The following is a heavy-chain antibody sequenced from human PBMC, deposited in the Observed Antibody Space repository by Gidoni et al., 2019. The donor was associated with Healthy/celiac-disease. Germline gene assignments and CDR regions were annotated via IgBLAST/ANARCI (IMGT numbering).Heavy chain of an antibody. Sequence: EVQLVESGGGLVKPGGSLRLSCAASGFTFSSSSMNWVRQAPGKGLEWVSSISSSSSYIYYADSVNGRFTISRDNAKNSLYLQMNSLRAEDTAVYYCARDPYYDFWSGYYTLYYYYGMDVWGQGTTVTVSS. CDR3: ARDPYYDFWSGYYTLYYYYGMDV. CDR1: GFTFSSSS. V-gene: IGHV3-21*01. D-gene: IGHD3-3*01. J-gene: IGHJ6*02. CDR2: ISSSSSYI.